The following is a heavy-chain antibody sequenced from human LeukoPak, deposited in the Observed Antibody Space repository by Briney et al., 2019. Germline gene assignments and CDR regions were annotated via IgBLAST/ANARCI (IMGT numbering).Heavy chain of an antibody. J-gene: IGHJ4*02. V-gene: IGHV3-23*01. CDR1: GFTFSSYA. CDR2: ISGSGGST. Sequence: PGGSLRLSCAASGFTFSSYAMSWVRQAPGKGLEWVSAISGSGGSTYYADSVKGRLTISRDNSKNTLYLQMNSLRAEDTAVYYCAKYSGYDLGGFDYWGQGTLVTVSS. CDR3: AKYSGYDLGGFDY. D-gene: IGHD5-12*01.